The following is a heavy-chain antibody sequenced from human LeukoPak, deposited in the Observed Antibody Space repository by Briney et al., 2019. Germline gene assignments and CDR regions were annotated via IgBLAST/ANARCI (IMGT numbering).Heavy chain of an antibody. CDR3: ARMVRGRGYYYYYMDV. D-gene: IGHD3-10*01. J-gene: IGHJ6*03. CDR1: GGSITNYY. Sequence: SETLSLTCTVSGGSITNYYWSWIRQPPGKGLEWIGYIYYSGNTYYNPSLKSRVTISVDTSKNEFSLKLSSVTAADTAVYSCARMVRGRGYYYYYMDVWGKGTTVTVSS. CDR2: IYYSGNT. V-gene: IGHV4-59*08.